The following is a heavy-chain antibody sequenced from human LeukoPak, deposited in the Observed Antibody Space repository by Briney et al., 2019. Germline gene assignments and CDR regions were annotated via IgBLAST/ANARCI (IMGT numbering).Heavy chain of an antibody. D-gene: IGHD3-22*01. Sequence: SETLSLTCTVSGGSISSYYWSWIRQPPGKGLEWIGYIYYSGSTNYNPSLKSRVTISVDTSKNQFSLKLSSVTAEDTAVYYCARGSSGPVGWFDPWGQGTLVTVSS. CDR2: IYYSGST. CDR1: GGSISSYY. V-gene: IGHV4-59*01. CDR3: ARGSSGPVGWFDP. J-gene: IGHJ5*02.